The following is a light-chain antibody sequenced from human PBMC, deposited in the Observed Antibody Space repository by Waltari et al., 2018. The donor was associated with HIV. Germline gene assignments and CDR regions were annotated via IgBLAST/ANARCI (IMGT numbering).Light chain of an antibody. CDR1: SGNVASSHF. CDR3: LLSYNGVRF. CDR2: DLE. V-gene: IGLV7-46*01. J-gene: IGLJ2*01. Sequence: VVTQEPSLTVSPGHTVPLSSASYSGNVASSHFPYWFQLKPGQAPRTLIYDLEKRHPLTPGRFSGSLDGGRAILTLSGALPEDEAEYFCLLSYNGVRFFGGGTTLTV.